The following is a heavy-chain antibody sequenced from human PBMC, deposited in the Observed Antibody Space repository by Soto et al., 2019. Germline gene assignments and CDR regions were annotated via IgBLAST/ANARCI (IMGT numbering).Heavy chain of an antibody. D-gene: IGHD3-3*01. J-gene: IGHJ6*02. CDR2: IYHSGST. CDR3: AKTAYDFWSGYPPGYYYGMDV. Sequence: SETLSLTCAVSGGSISSSNWWSWVRQPPGKGLEWFGEIYHSGSTNYNPSLKSRVTISVDKSKNQFSLKLSSVTAADTAVYYCAKTAYDFWSGYPPGYYYGMDVWGQGTTVTVSS. CDR1: GGSISSSNW. V-gene: IGHV4-4*02.